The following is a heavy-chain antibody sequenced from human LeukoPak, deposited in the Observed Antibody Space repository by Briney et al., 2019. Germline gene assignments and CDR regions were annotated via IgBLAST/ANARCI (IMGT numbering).Heavy chain of an antibody. V-gene: IGHV1-2*02. CDR2: INPNSGGT. Sequence: ASVKVSCKASGYTFTDNLIHWVRQAPGQGLEWMGWINPNSGGTNYAQKFQGRVTMTRDTSISTAYMELSRLRSDDTAVYYCARASLTITMVRGVILTADFDYWGQGTLVTVSS. D-gene: IGHD3-10*01. CDR3: ARASLTITMVRGVILTADFDY. CDR1: GYTFTDNL. J-gene: IGHJ4*02.